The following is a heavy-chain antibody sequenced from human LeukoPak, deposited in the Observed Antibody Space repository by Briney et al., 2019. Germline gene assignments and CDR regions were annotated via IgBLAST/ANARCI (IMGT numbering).Heavy chain of an antibody. J-gene: IGHJ1*01. Sequence: PSETLSLTCTVSGGSISSSSYYWGWIRQPPGKGLEWIGSIYYSGSTYYNPSLKSRVTISVDTSKNQFSLRLSSVTAADTAVYYCASRFLEWLSPYEYGYFQHWGQGTLVTVSS. CDR2: IYYSGST. CDR3: ASRFLEWLSPYEYGYFQH. V-gene: IGHV4-39*01. CDR1: GGSISSSSYY. D-gene: IGHD3-3*01.